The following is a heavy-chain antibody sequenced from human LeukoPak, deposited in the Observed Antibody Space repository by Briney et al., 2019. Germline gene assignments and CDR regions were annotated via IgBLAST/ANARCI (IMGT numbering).Heavy chain of an antibody. CDR3: ARDGLDYYGSGNYFDY. Sequence: SEPLSLTCTVSGGSISSSSYYWGWIRPPPGKGLEGIGSIYYSGSTYYNPSLKSRVTISVDTSKNQFSLKLSSVTAADTAVYYCARDGLDYYGSGNYFDYWGQGTLVTVSS. V-gene: IGHV4-39*02. CDR2: IYYSGST. CDR1: GGSISSSSYY. J-gene: IGHJ4*02. D-gene: IGHD3-10*01.